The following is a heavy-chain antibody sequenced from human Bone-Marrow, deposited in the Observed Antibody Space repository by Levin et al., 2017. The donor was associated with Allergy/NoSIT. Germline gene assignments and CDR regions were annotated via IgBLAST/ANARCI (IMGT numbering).Heavy chain of an antibody. J-gene: IGHJ4*02. CDR2: IYYSGST. V-gene: IGHV4-61*01. D-gene: IGHD3-16*01. Sequence: SQTLSLTCSVSGDSVSRGSYYWSWIRQPPGKGLEWIGYIYYSGSTKYSPSLKSRVTISLDMSKNQFSLNLSSVTAADTAVYYCARAQSWGVYFDYWGQGTLVAVSS. CDR1: GDSVSRGSYY. CDR3: ARAQSWGVYFDY.